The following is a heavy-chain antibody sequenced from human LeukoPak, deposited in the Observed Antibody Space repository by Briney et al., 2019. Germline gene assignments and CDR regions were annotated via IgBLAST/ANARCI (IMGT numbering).Heavy chain of an antibody. CDR2: INSDGSST. CDR1: GFTFSSYW. Sequence: PGGSLRLSCAASGFTFSSYWMHWVRQAPGKGLVWVSRINSDGSSTSYADSVKGRFTISRDNAKNTLYLQMNSLRAEDTAVYYCARPHSSGRWYFDLWGRGTLVTVSS. D-gene: IGHD3-22*01. V-gene: IGHV3-74*01. CDR3: ARPHSSGRWYFDL. J-gene: IGHJ2*01.